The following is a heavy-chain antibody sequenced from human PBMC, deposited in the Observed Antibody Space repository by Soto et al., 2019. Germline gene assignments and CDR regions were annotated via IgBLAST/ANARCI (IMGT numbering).Heavy chain of an antibody. CDR1: GGFISSGGYS. Sequence: PSETLSLTWAVSGGFISSGGYSWSWIRHPPGKGLEWIGYMYHSGSTYYNPSLTSRVTIAIDRSKNQFSLKLSSVTAADTAVYYCASVPDYRAQHTLPPDS. J-gene: IGHJ5*01. CDR3: ASVPDYRAQHTLPPDS. D-gene: IGHD2-2*01. CDR2: MYHSGST. V-gene: IGHV4-30-2*01.